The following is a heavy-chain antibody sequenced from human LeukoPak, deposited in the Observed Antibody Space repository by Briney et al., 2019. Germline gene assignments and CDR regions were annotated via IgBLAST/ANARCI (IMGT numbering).Heavy chain of an antibody. V-gene: IGHV3-30-3*01. CDR1: GFTFSGYD. CDR3: ARDDYYGSGTPEDYYYGMDV. Sequence: GGSLRLSCAASGFTFSGYDMSWVRQAPGKGLEWVAVISYDGSNKYYADSVKGRFTISRDNSKNTLYLQMNSLRAEDTAVYYCARDDYYGSGTPEDYYYGMDVWGQGTTVTVSS. J-gene: IGHJ6*02. CDR2: ISYDGSNK. D-gene: IGHD3-10*01.